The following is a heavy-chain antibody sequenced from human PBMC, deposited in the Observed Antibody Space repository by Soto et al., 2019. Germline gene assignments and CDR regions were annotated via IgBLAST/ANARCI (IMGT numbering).Heavy chain of an antibody. V-gene: IGHV2-5*02. CDR2: IYLDDDK. J-gene: IGHJ4*02. D-gene: IGHD3-9*01. Sequence: QITLKESGPTLVKPTQTLTLTCTLSGFSRRTSGVGVSWIRQPPGESLDCLAVIYLDDDKRYSPSLRRRLTITRDTSKDQVVLTLTNMEPVDTGTYYCAHRLDRSYFDYWGQGILVTVSS. CDR3: AHRLDRSYFDY. CDR1: GFSRRTSGVG.